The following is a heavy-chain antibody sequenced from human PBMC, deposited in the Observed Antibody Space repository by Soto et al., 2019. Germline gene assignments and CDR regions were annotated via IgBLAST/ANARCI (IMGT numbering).Heavy chain of an antibody. V-gene: IGHV1-69*13. CDR1: GGTFSSYA. D-gene: IGHD6-6*01. Sequence: SVKVSCKASGGTFSSYAISWVRQAPGQGLEWMGGIIPIFGTANYAQKFQGRVTITADESTSTAYMELSSLRSEDTAVYYCARTSSIAARGIDYWGQGTLVNVSS. CDR2: IIPIFGTA. J-gene: IGHJ4*02. CDR3: ARTSSIAARGIDY.